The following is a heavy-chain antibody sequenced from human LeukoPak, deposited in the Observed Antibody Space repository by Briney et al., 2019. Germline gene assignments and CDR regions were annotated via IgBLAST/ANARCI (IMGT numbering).Heavy chain of an antibody. V-gene: IGHV3-21*01. Sequence: GGSLRLSCAASGFTFSSYSVNWVRQAPGKGLEWVSSISSSSSYIYYADSVKGRFTISRDNAKNSLYLQMNSLRAEDTAVYYCARSDCSDGTCKEGGGYWGQGTLVTVSS. CDR3: ARSDCSDGTCKEGGGY. D-gene: IGHD2-15*01. CDR2: ISSSSSYI. J-gene: IGHJ4*02. CDR1: GFTFSSYS.